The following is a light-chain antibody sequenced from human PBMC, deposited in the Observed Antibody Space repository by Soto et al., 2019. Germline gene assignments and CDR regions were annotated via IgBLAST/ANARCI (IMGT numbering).Light chain of an antibody. Sequence: QSVLTQPAPVSGSPGQSITISCTGTSRDVGGYNYVSWYQQHPGKAPKLMIYDVSNRPSGVSNRFSGSKSGNTASLTISGLQAEEEADYYCSSYTRSSTRVFGGGTKLTVL. CDR1: SRDVGGYNY. CDR2: DVS. V-gene: IGLV2-14*01. J-gene: IGLJ2*01. CDR3: SSYTRSSTRV.